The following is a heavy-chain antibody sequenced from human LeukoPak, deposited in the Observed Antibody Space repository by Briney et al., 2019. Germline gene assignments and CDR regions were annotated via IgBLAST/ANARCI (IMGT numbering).Heavy chain of an antibody. Sequence: GRSLRLSCAASGFTFSSYAMRWVRQAPGKGLEWVAVISYDGSNKYYADSVKGRFTISRDNSKNTLYLQMNSLRAEDTAVYYCARGSRIAAAGTSFDYWGQGTLVTVSS. J-gene: IGHJ4*02. CDR2: ISYDGSNK. V-gene: IGHV3-30-3*01. D-gene: IGHD6-13*01. CDR3: ARGSRIAAAGTSFDY. CDR1: GFTFSSYA.